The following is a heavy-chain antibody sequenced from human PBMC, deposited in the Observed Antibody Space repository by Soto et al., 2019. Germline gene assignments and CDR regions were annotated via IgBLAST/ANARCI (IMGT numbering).Heavy chain of an antibody. CDR1: GFTFSSYA. CDR2: ISYDGSNK. V-gene: IGHV3-30*04. CDR3: ARNSVRTDDAFDI. D-gene: IGHD4-4*01. Sequence: GGSLRLSCAASGFTFSSYAMHWVRQAPGKGLEWVAVISYDGSNKYYADSVKGRFTISRDNSKNTLYLQMNSLRAEDTAVYYCARNSVRTDDAFDIWCQGTMVTVSS. J-gene: IGHJ3*02.